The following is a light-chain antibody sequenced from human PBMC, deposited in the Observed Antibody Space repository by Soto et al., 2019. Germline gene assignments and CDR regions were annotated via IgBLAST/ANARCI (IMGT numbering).Light chain of an antibody. J-gene: IGKJ3*01. CDR3: QQNYSFPIT. V-gene: IGKV4-1*01. Sequence: DILMTHSPDSLSVSLGERATINCKSSQNLVSDSNTRDHLVWYQQKPGQPPKMLIYWASTRESGVPDRFIGGGSGTDFTLTISSLQAEDVAVYYCQQNYSFPITFGPGTKVDIK. CDR1: QNLVSDSNTRDH. CDR2: WAS.